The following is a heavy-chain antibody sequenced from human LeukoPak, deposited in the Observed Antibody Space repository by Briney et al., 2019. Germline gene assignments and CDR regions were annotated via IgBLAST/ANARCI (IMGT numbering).Heavy chain of an antibody. D-gene: IGHD6-13*01. CDR2: INPNSGGT. Sequence: ASVKVSCKASGYTFTGYYMHWVRQAPGQGLEWMGWINPNSGGTNYAQKFQGRVTMTRDTSISTAYMELSSLRSEDTAVYYCAREGQQLVRGYYYYYMDVWGKGTTVTVSS. J-gene: IGHJ6*03. CDR3: AREGQQLVRGYYYYYMDV. V-gene: IGHV1-2*02. CDR1: GYTFTGYY.